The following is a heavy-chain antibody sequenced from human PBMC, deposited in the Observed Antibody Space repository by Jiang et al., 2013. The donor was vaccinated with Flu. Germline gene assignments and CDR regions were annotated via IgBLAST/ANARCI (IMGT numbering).Heavy chain of an antibody. CDR3: AGEVDDILTGYIDL. Sequence: SQTLSLTCAISGDSVSSNSAAWNWIRQSPSRGLEWLGRTFYRSKWYDDYEVSFKSRLNITVDASTNRFSLQLHSVTPEDTAIYYCAGEVDDILTGYIDLWGQGTLVTV. D-gene: IGHD3-9*01. CDR2: TFYRSKWYD. J-gene: IGHJ4*02. CDR1: GDSVSSNSAA. V-gene: IGHV6-1*01.